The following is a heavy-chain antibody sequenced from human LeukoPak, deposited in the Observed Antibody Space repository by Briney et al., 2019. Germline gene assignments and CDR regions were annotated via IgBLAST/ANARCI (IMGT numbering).Heavy chain of an antibody. J-gene: IGHJ4*02. V-gene: IGHV4-39*07. D-gene: IGHD3-22*01. CDR2: IYYSGST. Sequence: SETLSLTCTVSGGSISSSSYYWGWIRQPPGKGLEWIGNIYYSGSTSCNPSLKSRVTMSVDTSKNQFSLKLSSVTAADTAVYYCARGPYDSSGYYWDYWGQGTLVTVSS. CDR1: GGSISSSSYY. CDR3: ARGPYDSSGYYWDY.